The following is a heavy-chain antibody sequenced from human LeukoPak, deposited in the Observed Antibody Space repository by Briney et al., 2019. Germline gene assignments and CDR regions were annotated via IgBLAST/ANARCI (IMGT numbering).Heavy chain of an antibody. J-gene: IGHJ4*02. D-gene: IGHD3-3*01. V-gene: IGHV4-39*01. CDR1: GGSISSSSYY. Sequence: PSETLSLTCTVSGGSISSSSYYWGWIRQPPGKGLEWIGSIYYSGSTYYNPSLKSRVTISVDTSKNQFSLKLSSVTAADTAVYYCARLNFGSLEGYWGQGTLVTVSS. CDR3: ARLNFGSLEGY. CDR2: IYYSGST.